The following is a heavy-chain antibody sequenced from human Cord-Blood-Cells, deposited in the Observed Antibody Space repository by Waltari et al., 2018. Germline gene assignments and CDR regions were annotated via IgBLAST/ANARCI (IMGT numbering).Heavy chain of an antibody. CDR2: IYYSGST. V-gene: IGHV4-39*01. D-gene: IGHD3-16*01. Sequence: QLQLQESGPGPVKPSETLSLTCTVPGGPISSSSYYWGWIRQPPGKGLGWIGSIYYSGSTYYNPSLKSRVTISVDTSKNQFSLKLSSVTAADTAVYYCARHGGYWGQGTLVTVSS. CDR3: ARHGGY. J-gene: IGHJ4*02. CDR1: GGPISSSSYY.